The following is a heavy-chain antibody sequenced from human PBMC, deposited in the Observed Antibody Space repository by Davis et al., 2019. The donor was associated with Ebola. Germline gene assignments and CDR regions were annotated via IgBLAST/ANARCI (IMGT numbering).Heavy chain of an antibody. D-gene: IGHD1-14*01. Sequence: MPSETLSLTCTVSNGPIKSYYWSWIRQPPGRTLEWLGYIYHTGTTNYNPSLKSRLSISLDTSKNQFSLKLTSVTAADTAVYYCARDGGNHVPWGLDVWGQGITVTVSS. V-gene: IGHV4-59*01. CDR1: NGPIKSYY. CDR2: IYHTGTT. J-gene: IGHJ6*02. CDR3: ARDGGNHVPWGLDV.